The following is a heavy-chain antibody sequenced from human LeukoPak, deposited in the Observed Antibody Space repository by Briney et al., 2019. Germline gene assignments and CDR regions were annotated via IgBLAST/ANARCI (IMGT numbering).Heavy chain of an antibody. CDR3: AKDFKSLYYDSSGYFDY. CDR2: ISYDGSNK. D-gene: IGHD3-22*01. Sequence: GGSLRLSCAASGFTFSSYAMSWVRQAPGKVLEWVAVISYDGSNKYYADSVKGRFTISRDNSKNTLYLQMNSLRAEDTAVYYCAKDFKSLYYDSSGYFDYWGQGTLVTVSS. V-gene: IGHV3-30*18. J-gene: IGHJ4*02. CDR1: GFTFSSYA.